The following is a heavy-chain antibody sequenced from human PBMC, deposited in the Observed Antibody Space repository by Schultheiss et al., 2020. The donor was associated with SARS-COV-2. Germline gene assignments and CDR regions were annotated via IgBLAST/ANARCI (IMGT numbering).Heavy chain of an antibody. CDR2: IFYSGKT. CDR3: ARHLKYSDSSGSYPEYFQH. V-gene: IGHV4-34*12. D-gene: IGHD3-22*01. J-gene: IGHJ1*01. Sequence: SETLSLTCAVYGGSFSGYYWSWIRQPPGKGLEWIGSIFYSGKTYYNPSLQSRVTISVDTSRNQFSLKLTSVTAADTARYFCARHLKYSDSSGSYPEYFQHWGQGNLVTGSS. CDR1: GGSFSGYY.